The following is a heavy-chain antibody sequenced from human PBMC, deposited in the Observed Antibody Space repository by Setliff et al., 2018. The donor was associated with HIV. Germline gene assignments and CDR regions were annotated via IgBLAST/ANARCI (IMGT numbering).Heavy chain of an antibody. D-gene: IGHD3-22*01. J-gene: IGHJ6*02. Sequence: ASVKVSCKASGYSFSSYGIGWVRLAPGQGLEWMGWMSTDNGNTNYAQKVQGRVTMTTDTGTRTAYMELRSLRSDDTAVYYCARYDSSGYYPSNYYYGMDVWGQGTTVTVSS. V-gene: IGHV1-18*01. CDR1: GYSFSSYG. CDR2: MSTDNGNT. CDR3: ARYDSSGYYPSNYYYGMDV.